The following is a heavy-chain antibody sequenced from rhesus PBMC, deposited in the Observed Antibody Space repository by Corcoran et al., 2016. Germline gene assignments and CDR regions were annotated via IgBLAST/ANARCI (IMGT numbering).Heavy chain of an antibody. CDR2: IYGSSRRT. CDR3: VRRGGV. J-gene: IGHJ5-2*02. Sequence: QVQLQESGPGVVKPSETLSLTSAVSGCSISDSYRWSWIRQPPGKGLEWIGYIYGSSRRTNYNPSLKSRVTISKDTSKNQFSLKLSSVTAADTAVYYCVRRGGVWGRGVLVTVSS. CDR1: GCSISDSYR. V-gene: IGHV4S10*01.